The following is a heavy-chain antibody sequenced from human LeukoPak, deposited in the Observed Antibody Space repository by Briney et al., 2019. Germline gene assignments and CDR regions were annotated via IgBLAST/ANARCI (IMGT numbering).Heavy chain of an antibody. CDR2: IYYSGST. D-gene: IGHD2/OR15-2a*01. CDR1: GGSISSSSYY. J-gene: IGHJ4*02. Sequence: SETLSLTCTVSGGSISSSSYYWGWIRQPPGKGLEWIGSIYYSGSTYYNPSLESRVAISADMSKNQFSLKLTSVTGADTAVYYCASMRPDGARPFDYWGQGTPVAVSS. CDR3: ASMRPDGARPFDY. V-gene: IGHV4-39*07.